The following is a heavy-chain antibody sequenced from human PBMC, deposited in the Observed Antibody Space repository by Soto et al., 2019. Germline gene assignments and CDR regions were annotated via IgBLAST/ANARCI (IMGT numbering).Heavy chain of an antibody. CDR1: GGSISSYY. J-gene: IGHJ4*02. Sequence: PSETLSLTCTVSGGSISSYYWSWIRQPPGKGLEWIGYIYYSGSTNYNPSLKSRVTISVDTSKNQFSLKLRSLTTADTAVYYCARGKGALGGALWGFWGQGTPVTVSS. CDR3: ARGKGALGGALWGF. D-gene: IGHD3-16*01. V-gene: IGHV4-59*01. CDR2: IYYSGST.